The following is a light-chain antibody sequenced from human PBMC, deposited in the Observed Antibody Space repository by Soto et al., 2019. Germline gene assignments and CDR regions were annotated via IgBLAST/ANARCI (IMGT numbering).Light chain of an antibody. CDR3: QQYNNWPPIT. CDR1: QSVSSN. CDR2: GAS. V-gene: IGKV3-15*01. Sequence: EIVMTQSPATLSVSPXXXXXXACXXSQSVSSNLAWYQQKPGQAPRLLIYGASTRATGIPARFSGSGSGTEFTLTISSLQSEDFAVYYCQQYNNWPPITFGQGTRLEIK. J-gene: IGKJ5*01.